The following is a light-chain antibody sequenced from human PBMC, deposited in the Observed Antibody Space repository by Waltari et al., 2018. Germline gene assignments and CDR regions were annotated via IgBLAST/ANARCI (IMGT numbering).Light chain of an antibody. CDR1: QSVRSSF. CDR2: GAS. Sequence: TVLTQSPGTLSLSPGARATLSCRASQSVRSSFLAWHQQKPGQAPRLLIHGASSRASGIPDRFSGSGPETDFTLTINRLAPEDFGVYYCQQYGTSPFTFGQGTRLEIQ. V-gene: IGKV3-20*01. J-gene: IGKJ2*01. CDR3: QQYGTSPFT.